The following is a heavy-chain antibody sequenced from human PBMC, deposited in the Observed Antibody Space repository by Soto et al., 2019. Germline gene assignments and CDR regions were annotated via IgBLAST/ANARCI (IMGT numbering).Heavy chain of an antibody. Sequence: ASVKVSCKASGYTFTSYDINWVRQATGQGFEWMGWMNPNSGNTGYAQKFQGRVTMTRNTSISTAYMELSSLRSEDTAVYYCARAGYCSSTSCQNWFDPWGQGTLVTVSS. CDR2: MNPNSGNT. D-gene: IGHD2-2*01. CDR1: GYTFTSYD. V-gene: IGHV1-8*01. CDR3: ARAGYCSSTSCQNWFDP. J-gene: IGHJ5*02.